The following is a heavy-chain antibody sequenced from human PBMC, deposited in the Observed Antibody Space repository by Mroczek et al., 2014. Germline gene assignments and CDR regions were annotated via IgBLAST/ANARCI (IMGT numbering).Heavy chain of an antibody. J-gene: IGHJ3*02. CDR1: GFTFSSYG. CDR2: ISYDGSNK. CDR3: AKCRGGATTDAFDI. V-gene: IGHV3-30*18. D-gene: IGHD1-26*01. Sequence: QVQLVQSGGGVVQPGRSLRLSCAASGFTFSSYGMHWVRQAPGKGLEWVAVISYDGSNKYYADSVKGRFTISRDNSKNTLYLQMNSLRAEDTAVYYCAKCRGGATTDAFDIWGQGTMVTVSS.